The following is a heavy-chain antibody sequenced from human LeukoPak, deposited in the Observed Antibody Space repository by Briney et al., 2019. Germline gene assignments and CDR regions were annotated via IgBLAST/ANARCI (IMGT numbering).Heavy chain of an antibody. CDR2: IYNGGST. J-gene: IGHJ4*02. Sequence: GGSLRLSCAASRFTVTSNYMSWVRQAPGKGLEWVSVIYNGGSTNYADSVKGRFTISRDNSKNTLYLQINSLRAEDTAVYFCARASQWLAFDNWGQGTLVTVSS. V-gene: IGHV3-66*01. CDR1: RFTVTSNY. CDR3: ARASQWLAFDN. D-gene: IGHD6-19*01.